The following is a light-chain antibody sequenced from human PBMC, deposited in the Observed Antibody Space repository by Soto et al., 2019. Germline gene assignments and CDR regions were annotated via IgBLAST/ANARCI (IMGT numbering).Light chain of an antibody. V-gene: IGLV1-51*01. Sequence: QSVLTQPPSVSAVPGQTVTISCSGRGSNIGSNSVSWYQQVPGTAPKLLLYDNDKRPSGIPDRFFGSKSGTSATLGIAGLQTADEADYYCGTWESYLSVGVFGGGTQLTVL. CDR2: DND. J-gene: IGLJ2*01. CDR3: GTWESYLSVGV. CDR1: GSNIGSNS.